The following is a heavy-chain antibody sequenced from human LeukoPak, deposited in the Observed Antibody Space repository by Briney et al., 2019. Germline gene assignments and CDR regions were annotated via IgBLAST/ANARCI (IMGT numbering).Heavy chain of an antibody. Sequence: SQTLSLTCTVSGGSISSGGYYWSWIRQHPGKGLEWIGYIYYSGSTYYNPSLKSRVTISVDTFKYQFSLKLSSVSAADTAVYFCARVQNYDFWSGYFLDYWGQGTLSPSPQ. CDR1: GGSISSGGYY. V-gene: IGHV4-31*03. D-gene: IGHD3-3*01. CDR2: IYYSGST. CDR3: ARVQNYDFWSGYFLDY. J-gene: IGHJ4*02.